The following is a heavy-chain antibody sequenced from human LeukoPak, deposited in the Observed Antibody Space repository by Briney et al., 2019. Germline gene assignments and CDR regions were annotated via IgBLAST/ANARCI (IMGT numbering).Heavy chain of an antibody. J-gene: IGHJ4*02. CDR3: ARSHLGATQPFDY. D-gene: IGHD2-15*01. Sequence: ASVKVSCKASGGTFSSYAISWVRQAPGQGLEWMGGIIPIFGTANYAQKFQGRVTITADESTSTAYMEPSSLRSEDTAVYYCARSHLGATQPFDYWGQGTLVTVSS. CDR2: IIPIFGTA. CDR1: GGTFSSYA. V-gene: IGHV1-69*13.